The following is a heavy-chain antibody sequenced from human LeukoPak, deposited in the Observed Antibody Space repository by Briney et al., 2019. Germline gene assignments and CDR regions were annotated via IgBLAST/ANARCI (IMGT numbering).Heavy chain of an antibody. CDR3: ARQLATELDF. V-gene: IGHV3-66*04. CDR1: GFNVSNNY. Sequence: GGSLRLSCTASGFNVSNNYMAWVRLPPGKGLEWVSVLYGGGNTYYADSVKGGFTISRDNSKNTVYLRLNSLRAEDTAVYYCARQLATELDFWGLGTLVSVSS. CDR2: LYGGGNT. J-gene: IGHJ4*02. D-gene: IGHD5-24*01.